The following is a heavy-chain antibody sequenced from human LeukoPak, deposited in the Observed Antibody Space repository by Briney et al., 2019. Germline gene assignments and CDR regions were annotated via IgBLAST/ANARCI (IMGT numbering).Heavy chain of an antibody. V-gene: IGHV4-61*05. CDR1: GGSISSSSYY. Sequence: SETLSLTCTVSGGSISSSSYYWGWIRQPPGKGPEWIGYIYYTGSANYNPSLKSRVTISGDTSKNQFSLNLTSVTAADTAVYYCARCTGVVRGLDYWGQGTLVTVSS. CDR2: IYYTGSA. CDR3: ARCTGVVRGLDY. J-gene: IGHJ4*02. D-gene: IGHD2-21*01.